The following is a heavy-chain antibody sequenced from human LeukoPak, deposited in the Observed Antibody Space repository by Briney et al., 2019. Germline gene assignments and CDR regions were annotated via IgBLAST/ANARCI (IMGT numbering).Heavy chain of an antibody. CDR3: AREHYGPDY. CDR2: IYSGGST. V-gene: IGHV3-53*01. J-gene: IGHJ4*02. D-gene: IGHD4-17*01. Sequence: GGSLRLSCAAPGFTVSSNYMSWVRQARGKGLEWVSVIYSGGSTYYADSVKGRFSISRDNSKTTLYLQMNSLRAEDTAVYYCAREHYGPDYWGQGTLVTVSS. CDR1: GFTVSSNY.